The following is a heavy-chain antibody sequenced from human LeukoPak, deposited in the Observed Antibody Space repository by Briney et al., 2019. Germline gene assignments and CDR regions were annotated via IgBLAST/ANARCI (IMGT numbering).Heavy chain of an antibody. Sequence: PGGSLRLSCAASGFTFSSYWMSWVRQAPGKGLEWVSTISDSGGSTYYADSVKGRFTISRDNSMHTLYLQMNSLRAEDTAVYYCAMGWYVDYWGQGTLVTVSS. CDR3: AMGWYVDY. CDR2: ISDSGGST. J-gene: IGHJ4*02. D-gene: IGHD6-19*01. CDR1: GFTFSSYW. V-gene: IGHV3-23*01.